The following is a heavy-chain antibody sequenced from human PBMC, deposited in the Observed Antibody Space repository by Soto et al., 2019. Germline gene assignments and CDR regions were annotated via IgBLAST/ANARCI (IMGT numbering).Heavy chain of an antibody. V-gene: IGHV3-48*03. D-gene: IGHD5-12*01. J-gene: IGHJ6*02. CDR3: ASQNRWLYYGLDV. CDR1: GFTFSSYE. Sequence: EVQLVESGGGLVQPGGSLRLSCAASGFTFSSYELNWVRQAPGKGLEWVSYISGSGGSINYADSVKGRFTISRDNAKNSLFLEMNSLRAEDTAVYYCASQNRWLYYGLDVWGQGTTVTVSS. CDR2: ISGSGGSI.